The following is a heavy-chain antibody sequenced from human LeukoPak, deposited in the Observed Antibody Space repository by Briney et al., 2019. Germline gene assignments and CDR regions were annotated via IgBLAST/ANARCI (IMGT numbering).Heavy chain of an antibody. J-gene: IGHJ4*02. CDR2: ISYDGSNK. Sequence: TGGSLRLSCAASGFTFSSYAMHWVRQAPGKGLEWVAVISYDGSNKYYADSVKGRFTISRDNSKNTLYLQMNSLRAEDTAVYCCARGGVRWSEYSSSGLWWGQGTLVTVSS. V-gene: IGHV3-30-3*01. CDR1: GFTFSSYA. CDR3: ARGGVRWSEYSSSGLW. D-gene: IGHD6-6*01.